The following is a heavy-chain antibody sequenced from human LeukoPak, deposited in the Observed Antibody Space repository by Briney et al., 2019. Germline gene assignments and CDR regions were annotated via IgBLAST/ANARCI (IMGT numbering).Heavy chain of an antibody. CDR1: GFTFSSYW. CDR3: ARAVTYFYGSVTYDWFDP. CDR2: IESDGST. Sequence: GGSLRLSCAASGFTFSSYWMHWVRQTPGKGLMWVSRIESDGSTIYADSVKDRFTISRDNGKNTVYLQMNRLRVDDTAMYYCARAVTYFYGSVTYDWFDPWGQGTLVTVSS. D-gene: IGHD3-10*01. J-gene: IGHJ5*02. V-gene: IGHV3-74*01.